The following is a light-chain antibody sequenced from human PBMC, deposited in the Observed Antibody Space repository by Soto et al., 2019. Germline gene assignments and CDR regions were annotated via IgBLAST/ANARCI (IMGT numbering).Light chain of an antibody. CDR2: GAS. CDR3: QQYNSWPPT. J-gene: IGKJ1*01. Sequence: EIVMTQSPATLSVSPGERATLSCRASQTVPSSYLAWYQQSPGQPPRLLIFGASSRASGVPDRFSGSGSGTDFTLTISSLQSEDFAVYCCQQYNSWPPTFGQGTKVDIK. V-gene: IGKV3D-15*01. CDR1: QTVPSSY.